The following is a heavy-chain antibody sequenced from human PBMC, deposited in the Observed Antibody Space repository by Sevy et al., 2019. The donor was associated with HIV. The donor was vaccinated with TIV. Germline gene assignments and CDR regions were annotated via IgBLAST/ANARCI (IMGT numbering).Heavy chain of an antibody. Sequence: ASVKASCKASGYTLTIHYMHWVRQAPGQGLEWMGISNPSGGYTRYAQKFQGRVIMTRDTSTSTAYMELSSLRSDDTAVYYCASLAAASGLDYMDVWGKGTTVTVSS. J-gene: IGHJ6*03. CDR1: GYTLTIHY. CDR3: ASLAAASGLDYMDV. D-gene: IGHD6-13*01. CDR2: SNPSGGYT. V-gene: IGHV1-46*01.